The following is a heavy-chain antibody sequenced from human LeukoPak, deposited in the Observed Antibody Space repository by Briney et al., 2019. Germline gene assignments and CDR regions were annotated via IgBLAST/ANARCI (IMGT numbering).Heavy chain of an antibody. V-gene: IGHV1-18*01. Sequence: GASVKVSCKASGYTFTSYSISWVRQAPGQGLEWMGWISAYNGNTNYAQKLQGRVTMTTDTSTSTAYMELRSLRSDDTAVYYCARAIAAAGKSNWFDPWGQGTLVTVSS. CDR3: ARAIAAAGKSNWFDP. CDR2: ISAYNGNT. J-gene: IGHJ5*02. D-gene: IGHD6-13*01. CDR1: GYTFTSYS.